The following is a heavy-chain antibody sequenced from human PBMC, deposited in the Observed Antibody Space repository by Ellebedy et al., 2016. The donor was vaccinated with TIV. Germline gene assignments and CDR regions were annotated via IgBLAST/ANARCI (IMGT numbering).Heavy chain of an antibody. CDR1: GGSISSYY. D-gene: IGHD1-26*01. J-gene: IGHJ4*02. CDR3: ARRNSGSYLRGACDY. V-gene: IGHV4-59*12. CDR2: IYYSGST. Sequence: MPGGSLRLSCTVSGGSISSYYWSWIRQPPGKGLEWIGYIYYSGSTNYNPSLKSRVTISVDKSRNQFSLKLSSVTAADTAVYYCARRNSGSYLRGACDYWGQGTLVTVSS.